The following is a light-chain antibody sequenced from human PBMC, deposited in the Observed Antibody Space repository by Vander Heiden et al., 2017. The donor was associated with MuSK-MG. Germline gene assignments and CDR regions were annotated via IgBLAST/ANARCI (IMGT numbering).Light chain of an antibody. CDR3: NSRDSSGDHVV. CDR1: ILRSYF. J-gene: IGLJ2*01. CDR2: GKN. Sequence: SSDLTQDPAVSVALGQTIRITCQGDILRSYFASWYQQKPGQAPLLVNYGKNNRPSGIPDRFSGSSSGNTASLTITGAQAEDEADYFCNSRDSSGDHVVFGGGTKLTVL. V-gene: IGLV3-19*01.